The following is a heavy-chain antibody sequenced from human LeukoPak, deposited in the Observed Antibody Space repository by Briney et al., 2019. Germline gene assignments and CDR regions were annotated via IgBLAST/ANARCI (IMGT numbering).Heavy chain of an antibody. Sequence: GGSLRLSCAASGFTFSSYAMSWVRQAPGKGLEWVSAISGSGGSTYYADSVKGRFTISRDNSKNTLYLQMNSLRAEDTAVYYCAKVGGRFLEWLLPYYFDYWGQGTLVTVSS. CDR1: GFTFSSYA. D-gene: IGHD3-3*01. V-gene: IGHV3-23*01. CDR2: ISGSGGST. CDR3: AKVGGRFLEWLLPYYFDY. J-gene: IGHJ4*02.